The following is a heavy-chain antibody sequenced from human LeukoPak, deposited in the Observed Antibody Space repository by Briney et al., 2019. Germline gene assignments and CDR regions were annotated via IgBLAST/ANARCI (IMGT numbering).Heavy chain of an antibody. V-gene: IGHV1-69*05. D-gene: IGHD3-16*01. CDR1: GGTFSSYA. CDR2: IIPIFGRT. Sequence: SVTVSCMASGGTFSSYAISGVRPAPGQGVDWVGRIIPIFGRTNYTQKFKGRVTITTDESTSTVYMELSSLRSEDTAVYYCARDNGWGENKNDYWGQGTLVTVSS. CDR3: ARDNGWGENKNDY. J-gene: IGHJ4*02.